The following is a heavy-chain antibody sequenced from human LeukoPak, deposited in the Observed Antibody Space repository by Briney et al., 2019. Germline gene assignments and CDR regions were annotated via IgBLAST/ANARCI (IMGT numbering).Heavy chain of an antibody. CDR3: AKIIADDGFDY. V-gene: IGHV4-34*01. J-gene: IGHJ4*02. D-gene: IGHD2-21*01. Sequence: SETLSLTCAVYGGSFSGYYRSWIRQPPGKGLEWIGEINHSGSTNYNPSLKSRVTISVDTSKKQFSLKLTSVTAADTAVYYCAKIIADDGFDYWGQGTLVTVSS. CDR1: GGSFSGYY. CDR2: INHSGST.